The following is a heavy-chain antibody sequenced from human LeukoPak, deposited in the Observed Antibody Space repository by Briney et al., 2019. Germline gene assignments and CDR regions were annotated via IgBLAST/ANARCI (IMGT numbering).Heavy chain of an antibody. CDR2: ISAYNGNT. D-gene: IGHD3-10*01. CDR1: GYTFTSYG. CDR3: ASGILWFGESNDAFDI. Sequence: GASVKVSCKASGYTFTSYGISWVRQAPGQGLEWMGWISAYNGNTNYAQKLQGRVTMTTDTSTSTAYMELRSLRSDDTAVYYCASGILWFGESNDAFDIWGQGTMVTVSS. J-gene: IGHJ3*02. V-gene: IGHV1-18*01.